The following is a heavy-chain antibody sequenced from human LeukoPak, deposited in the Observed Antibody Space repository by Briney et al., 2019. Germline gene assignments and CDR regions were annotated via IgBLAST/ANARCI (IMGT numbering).Heavy chain of an antibody. Sequence: GGSLRLSCAASGFTFTSYAMSWVRQAPGKGLEWVSSISGSGGSTFYVDSVKGRFTISRDNTKNTLYLQMNSLRAEDTALYYCAKDPQRGSPYYFDCWGQGTLVTVCS. V-gene: IGHV3-23*01. CDR3: AKDPQRGSPYYFDC. D-gene: IGHD1-26*01. CDR2: ISGSGGST. J-gene: IGHJ4*02. CDR1: GFTFTSYA.